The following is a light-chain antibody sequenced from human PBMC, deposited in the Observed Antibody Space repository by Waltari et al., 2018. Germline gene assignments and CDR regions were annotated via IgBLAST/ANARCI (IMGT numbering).Light chain of an antibody. Sequence: IVLTQSPGTLSLSPGERATLSCRASQSVSSNYLGWYQQKPGQPRRLLIYGASSRATGIPDRFSGSGSGTDFTLTISRLEPEDFAVYYCQQYGSSPLTFGGGTKVEIK. CDR3: QQYGSSPLT. V-gene: IGKV3-20*01. J-gene: IGKJ4*01. CDR1: QSVSSNY. CDR2: GAS.